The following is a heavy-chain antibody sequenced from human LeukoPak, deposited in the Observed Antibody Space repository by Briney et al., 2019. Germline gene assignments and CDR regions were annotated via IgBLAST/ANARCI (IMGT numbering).Heavy chain of an antibody. Sequence: GGSLRLSCTASGFTFGDYAMSWFRQAPGKGLEWVGFIRSKAYGGTTEYAASVKGRFTISRDDSESIAYLQMNSLKTEDTAVYYCTRVLRGYGGYYFDYWGQGTLVTVSS. J-gene: IGHJ4*02. V-gene: IGHV3-49*03. CDR3: TRVLRGYGGYYFDY. CDR1: GFTFGDYA. CDR2: IRSKAYGGTT. D-gene: IGHD4-23*01.